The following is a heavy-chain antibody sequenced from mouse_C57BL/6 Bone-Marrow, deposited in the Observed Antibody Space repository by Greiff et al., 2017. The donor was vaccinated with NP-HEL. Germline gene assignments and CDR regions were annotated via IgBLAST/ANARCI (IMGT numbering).Heavy chain of an antibody. D-gene: IGHD1-1*01. V-gene: IGHV1-52*01. CDR3: ARRVYYGSYFDY. CDR2: IDPSDSET. Sequence: VQLQQPGAELVRPGSSVKLSCKASGYTFTSYWMHWVKQRPIQGLEWIGNIDPSDSETHYNQKFKDKATLTVDKSSSTAYMQLSSLTSEDSAVYYCARRVYYGSYFDYWGQGTTLTVSS. CDR1: GYTFTSYW. J-gene: IGHJ2*01.